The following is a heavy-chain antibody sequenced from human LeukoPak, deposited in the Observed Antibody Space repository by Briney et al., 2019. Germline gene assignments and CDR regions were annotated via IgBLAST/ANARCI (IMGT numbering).Heavy chain of an antibody. J-gene: IGHJ4*02. CDR1: GFTFSSFS. CDR3: ARLFCTNGVCAEGNFDY. CDR2: ISGSSNII. V-gene: IGHV3-48*01. D-gene: IGHD2-8*01. Sequence: GGSLRLSCAASGFTFSSFSVTWVRQAPGKGLEWVSYISGSSNIIYYADFVKGRFTISRDNAKNSLYLQMNSLRAEDTAVYYCARLFCTNGVCAEGNFDYWGQGTLVTVSS.